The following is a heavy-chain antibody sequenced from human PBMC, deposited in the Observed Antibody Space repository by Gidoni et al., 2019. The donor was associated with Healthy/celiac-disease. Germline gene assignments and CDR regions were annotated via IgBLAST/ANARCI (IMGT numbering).Heavy chain of an antibody. J-gene: IGHJ4*02. Sequence: VTLKESGPVLVQPTETLPLTCTVSGFSLSNARMGVSWIRQPPGKALEWLAHIFSNDEKSYSTSLKSRLTISKDTSKSQVVLTMTNMDPVDTATYYCARTDYGDYVWGPNFDYWGQGTLVTVSS. D-gene: IGHD4-17*01. V-gene: IGHV2-26*01. CDR2: IFSNDEK. CDR3: ARTDYGDYVWGPNFDY. CDR1: GFSLSNARMG.